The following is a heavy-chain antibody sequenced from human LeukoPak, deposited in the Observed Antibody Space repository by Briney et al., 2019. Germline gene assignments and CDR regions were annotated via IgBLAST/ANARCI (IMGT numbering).Heavy chain of an antibody. V-gene: IGHV3-15*01. CDR3: TTDFVVVPAALDAFDI. D-gene: IGHD2-2*01. J-gene: IGHJ3*02. CDR2: IKSKTDGGTT. Sequence: GGSLRLSCAASGFTFSNAWMSWVRQAPGKGLEWVGRIKSKTDGGTTDYAAPVKGRFTISRDDSKNTLCLQMNSLKTEDTAVYYCTTDFVVVPAALDAFDIWGQGTMVTVSS. CDR1: GFTFSNAW.